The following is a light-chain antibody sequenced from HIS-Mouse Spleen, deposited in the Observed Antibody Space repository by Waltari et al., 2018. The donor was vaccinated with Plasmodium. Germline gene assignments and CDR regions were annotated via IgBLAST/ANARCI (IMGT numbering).Light chain of an antibody. CDR2: GAS. V-gene: IGKV3-20*01. CDR1: QSVSSSY. Sequence: EIVLTQSPGTLSLSPGERATLSCRASQSVSSSYLACYQQKPGQAPRLLIYGASSRATGIPDRFSGSGSGTDFTLTISRQEPEDFAVYYCQQYCSSPYTFGKGTKLEIK. CDR3: QQYCSSPYT. J-gene: IGKJ2*01.